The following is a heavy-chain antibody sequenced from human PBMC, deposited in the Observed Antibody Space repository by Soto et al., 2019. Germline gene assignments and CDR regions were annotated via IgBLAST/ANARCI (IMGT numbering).Heavy chain of an antibody. CDR2: IWYDGTNK. V-gene: IGHV3-33*01. Sequence: QVQLVESGGGVVQPGRSLRLSCAASGFTFSSYGMHWVRQAPGKGLEWVAVIWYDGTNKYYADSVKGRFTISRDNSKNRLYLQMSSLRAEDTAVYYCARDRGAAAGTSYYYGMDVWGQGTTVTVSS. J-gene: IGHJ6*02. CDR3: ARDRGAAAGTSYYYGMDV. D-gene: IGHD6-13*01. CDR1: GFTFSSYG.